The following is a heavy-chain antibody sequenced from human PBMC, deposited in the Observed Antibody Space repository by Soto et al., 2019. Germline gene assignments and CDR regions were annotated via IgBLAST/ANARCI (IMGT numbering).Heavy chain of an antibody. CDR2: IYYSGST. Sequence: QVQLQESGPGLVKPSQTLSLTCTVSGGSISSGGYYWSWIRQHPGKGLEWIGYIYYSGSTYYNPSCKSILTISVDTSKNQFSMKLSSVTAADTAVYYCAREGAPITIRGLIDYWGQGTLVTVSS. CDR1: GGSISSGGYY. CDR3: AREGAPITIRGLIDY. V-gene: IGHV4-31*01. D-gene: IGHD3-9*01. J-gene: IGHJ4*02.